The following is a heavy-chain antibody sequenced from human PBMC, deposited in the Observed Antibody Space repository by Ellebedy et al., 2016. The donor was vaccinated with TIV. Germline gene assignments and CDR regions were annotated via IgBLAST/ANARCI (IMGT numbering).Heavy chain of an antibody. V-gene: IGHV4-61*08. J-gene: IGHJ4*02. CDR2: SDYSVST. CDR1: GESLKSAGYY. D-gene: IGHD4-23*01. CDR3: ARLDGGNGNDY. Sequence: MPSETLSLTCNVSGESLKSAGYYWTWLRQSPGKGLEWIAYTYYAGYSDYSVSTNYNPSLKSRVTISVDTSKNQFSLKLSSVTASDTAVYYCARLDGGNGNDYWGQGTLVTVSS.